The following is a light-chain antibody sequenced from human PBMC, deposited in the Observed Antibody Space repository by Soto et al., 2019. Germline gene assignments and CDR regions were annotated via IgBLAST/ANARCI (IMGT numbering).Light chain of an antibody. Sequence: IQMTQSPSSLSASVGDRVTITCRTTQTIRNYLNWYQQKPAKAPKLLIYAASGLQSGVPSRFSASGSGTDFTLTISYLQPEDFAAYYCQQTYSVPATFGQGTKVE. CDR1: QTIRNY. V-gene: IGKV1-39*01. J-gene: IGKJ1*01. CDR2: AAS. CDR3: QQTYSVPAT.